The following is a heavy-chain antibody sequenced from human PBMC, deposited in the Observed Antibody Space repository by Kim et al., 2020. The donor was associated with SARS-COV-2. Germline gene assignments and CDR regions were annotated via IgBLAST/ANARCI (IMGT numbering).Heavy chain of an antibody. CDR3: ASKNSSGSNRPLDI. Sequence: SETLSLTCTVPGGSISSSSYYWGWIRQPPGKGLEWIGSIYYSGSTYYNPSLKSRVTISVDTSKNQFSLKLSSVTAADTAVYYCASKNSSGSNRPLDIWGQGTMVTVSS. CDR2: IYYSGST. V-gene: IGHV4-39*01. J-gene: IGHJ3*02. CDR1: GGSISSSSYY. D-gene: IGHD3-22*01.